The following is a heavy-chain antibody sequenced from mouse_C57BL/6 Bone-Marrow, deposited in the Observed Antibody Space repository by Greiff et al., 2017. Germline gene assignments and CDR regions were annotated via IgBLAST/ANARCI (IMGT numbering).Heavy chain of an antibody. CDR3: ARAEELGRDYYAMDY. D-gene: IGHD4-1*01. V-gene: IGHV3-6*01. CDR1: GYSITSGYY. Sequence: EVQLQQSGPGLVKPSQSLSLTCSVTGYSITSGYYWNWIRQFPGNKLEWMGYISYDGSNNYNPSLKNRISITRDTSKNQFFLKLNSVTTEDTATYYCARAEELGRDYYAMDYWGQGTSVTVSS. CDR2: ISYDGSN. J-gene: IGHJ4*01.